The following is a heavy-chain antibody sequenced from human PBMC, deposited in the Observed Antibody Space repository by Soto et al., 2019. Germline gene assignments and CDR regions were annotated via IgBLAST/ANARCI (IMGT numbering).Heavy chain of an antibody. V-gene: IGHV3-74*01. J-gene: IGHJ6*02. Sequence: GRSLRLSCVASGFTFSKYGMHWVLQAPGRRLEWVAVISRMNSDGTLINCADSVKGRFTISRDNARNTLYLQMNSLRAEDTAVYYCLRDGYPAWVYGVDVWGQGTTVTVSS. CDR2: MNSDGTLI. D-gene: IGHD5-18*01. CDR1: GFTFSKYG. CDR3: LRDGYPAWVYGVDV.